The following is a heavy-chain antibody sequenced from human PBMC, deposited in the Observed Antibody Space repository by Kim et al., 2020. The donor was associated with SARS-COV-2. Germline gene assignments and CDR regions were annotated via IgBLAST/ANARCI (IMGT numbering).Heavy chain of an antibody. J-gene: IGHJ4*02. CDR2: IIPIFGTA. Sequence: SVKVSCKASGGTFNSYAINWVRQAPGQGLEWMGGIIPIFGTANYAQKFQGRVTITADESTSTAYMELSSLRSEDTALYYCAIFADDTTMITGDYWGQGTLVTVSS. D-gene: IGHD5-18*01. CDR1: GGTFNSYA. CDR3: AIFADDTTMITGDY. V-gene: IGHV1-69*13.